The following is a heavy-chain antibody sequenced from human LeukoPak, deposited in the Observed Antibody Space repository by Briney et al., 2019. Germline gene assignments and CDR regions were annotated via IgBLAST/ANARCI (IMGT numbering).Heavy chain of an antibody. Sequence: GGSLRLSCAASGFTFGLYAMHWVRQAPGKGLEWVAVISYDGSNKYNAHSVKGRFTISRDNSKNTLYLQMNSLRAEDTAVYYCAREDYRDNWGQGTLVTVSS. V-gene: IGHV3-30-3*01. CDR3: AREDYRDN. J-gene: IGHJ4*02. CDR2: ISYDGSNK. D-gene: IGHD4-11*01. CDR1: GFTFGLYA.